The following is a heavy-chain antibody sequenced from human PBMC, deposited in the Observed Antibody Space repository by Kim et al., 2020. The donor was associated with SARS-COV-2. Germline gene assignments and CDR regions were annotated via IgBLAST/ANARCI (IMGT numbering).Heavy chain of an antibody. D-gene: IGHD4-17*01. CDR3: ARGATVTTPNDY. V-gene: IGHV1-69*13. CDR2: IIPIFGTA. CDR1: GGTFSSYA. Sequence: SVKVSCKASGGTFSSYAISWVRQAPGQGLEWMGGIIPIFGTANYAQKFQGRVTITADESTNTAYMELSSLRSEDTAVYYCARGATVTTPNDYWGQGTLVTVSS. J-gene: IGHJ4*02.